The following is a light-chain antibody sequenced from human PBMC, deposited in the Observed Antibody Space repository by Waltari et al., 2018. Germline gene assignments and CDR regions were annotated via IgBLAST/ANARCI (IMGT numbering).Light chain of an antibody. V-gene: IGKV4-1*01. J-gene: IGKJ1*01. CDR2: WAS. Sequence: DIVMTQSPDSLAVSLGERATINCESSQSVLYSSNNKNYLAWYQQKPGQPPKLLIYWASTRDSGVPDRFSGSGSGTDFTLSISSLQAEDGAFYYCQQYYTTPWTFGQGTKVEIK. CDR1: QSVLYSSNNKNY. CDR3: QQYYTTPWT.